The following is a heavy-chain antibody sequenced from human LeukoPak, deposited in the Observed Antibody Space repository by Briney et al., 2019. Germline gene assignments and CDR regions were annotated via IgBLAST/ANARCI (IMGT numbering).Heavy chain of an antibody. CDR3: ARAGLRRAVVTAFDY. V-gene: IGHV1-69*13. CDR2: IIPIFGTA. D-gene: IGHD2-21*02. Sequence: ASVKVSCTASGGTFSSYAISWVRQAPGQGLEWMGGIIPIFGTANYAQKFQGRVTITADESTSTAYMELSSLRSEDTAVYYCARAGLRRAVVTAFDYWGQGTLVTVSS. J-gene: IGHJ4*02. CDR1: GGTFSSYA.